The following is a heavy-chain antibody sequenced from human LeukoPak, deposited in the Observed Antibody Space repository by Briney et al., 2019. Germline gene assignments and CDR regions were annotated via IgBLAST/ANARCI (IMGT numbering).Heavy chain of an antibody. Sequence: GGSLRLSCAASGFNFRSYTMNWVRQAPGKGLEWVSSISGSGSGGSTYYADSVKGRFTISRDNSKNTLYLQMNSLRAEDTAVYYCARVEDYDILTGFDYWGQGILVTVSS. CDR3: ARVEDYDILTGFDY. V-gene: IGHV3-23*01. CDR2: ISGSGSGGST. J-gene: IGHJ4*02. D-gene: IGHD3-9*01. CDR1: GFNFRSYT.